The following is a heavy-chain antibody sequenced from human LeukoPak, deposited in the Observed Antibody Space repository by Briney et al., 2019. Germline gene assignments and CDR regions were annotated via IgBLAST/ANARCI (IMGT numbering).Heavy chain of an antibody. CDR1: EFTFSSYS. D-gene: IGHD1-26*01. Sequence: GGSLRLSWAASEFTFSSYSMNWVRQAPGKGLEWVSYISSSSSTIYYAESVQGRFTISRDNPKNSPYLQMKSLSVEDTAVYYCARSRGNSGSYPLDYWGQGTLVTVSS. CDR2: ISSSSSTI. CDR3: ARSRGNSGSYPLDY. J-gene: IGHJ4*02. V-gene: IGHV3-48*01.